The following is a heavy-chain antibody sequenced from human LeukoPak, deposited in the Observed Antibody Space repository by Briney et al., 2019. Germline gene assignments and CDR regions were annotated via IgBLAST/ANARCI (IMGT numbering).Heavy chain of an antibody. V-gene: IGHV4-39*01. D-gene: IGHD3-22*01. CDR2: IYYSGST. J-gene: IGHJ4*02. CDR3: ARRTERDYYDSSGYREEIDY. CDR1: GGSINSSSYY. Sequence: SETLSLTCTVSGGSINSSSYYWGWIRQPPGKGLEWIGSIYYSGSTYYNPSLKSRVTISVDTSKNQFSLKLSSVTAADTAVYYCARRTERDYYDSSGYREEIDYWGQGTLVTVSS.